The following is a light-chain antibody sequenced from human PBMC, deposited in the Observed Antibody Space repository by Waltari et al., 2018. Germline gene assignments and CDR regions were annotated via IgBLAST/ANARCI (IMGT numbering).Light chain of an antibody. Sequence: IQLTQSPSSLSASVGDRVAITCRASQDISSFLAWYQQIPGKAPKLLIYSASTLQSGVPSRFSVSGYGADFTLTISSLQPEDFSTYYCQQLLTYPISFGQGTRLEIK. CDR1: QDISSF. V-gene: IGKV1-9*01. J-gene: IGKJ5*01. CDR2: SAS. CDR3: QQLLTYPIS.